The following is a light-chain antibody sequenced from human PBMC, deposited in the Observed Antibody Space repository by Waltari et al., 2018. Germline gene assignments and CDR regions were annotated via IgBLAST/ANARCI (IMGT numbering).Light chain of an antibody. V-gene: IGKV1-5*03. Sequence: DIQMTQSPSTLSASVGDRVTITCRASQSISSWLAWYQQKPRKAPDLLIYAASTLHSGVPSRFSGGGSGTEFTLTISSLQPDDSATYYCQQYYTYPWTFGQGTKVEIK. CDR3: QQYYTYPWT. J-gene: IGKJ1*01. CDR1: QSISSW. CDR2: AAS.